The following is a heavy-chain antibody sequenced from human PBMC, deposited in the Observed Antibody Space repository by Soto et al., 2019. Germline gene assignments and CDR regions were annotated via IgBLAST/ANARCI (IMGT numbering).Heavy chain of an antibody. V-gene: IGHV3-48*02. CDR3: AKDLSVAVAGAL. Sequence: EVQLVESGGDLVQPGGSLRLSCVVSGFTFMSYSMNWVRQAPGKGLEWISCIDSGSRTMDYAESVRGRFTISRDNAKNTLYLQMNSLRDEDTAVYYCAKDLSVAVAGALWGQGPLVTVSS. CDR1: GFTFMSYS. CDR2: IDSGSRTM. D-gene: IGHD6-19*01. J-gene: IGHJ4*02.